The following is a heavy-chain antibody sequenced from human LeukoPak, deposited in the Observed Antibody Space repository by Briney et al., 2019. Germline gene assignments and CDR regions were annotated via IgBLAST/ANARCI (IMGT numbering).Heavy chain of an antibody. CDR1: GGSISGSSYY. CDR2: IYYSGST. CDR3: ARRGLIAARFSWFDP. J-gene: IGHJ5*02. D-gene: IGHD6-6*01. V-gene: IGHV4-39*01. Sequence: PSETLSLTCTVSGGSISGSSYYWGWIRQPPGKGLEWIGSIYYSGSTYYNPSLKSRVTISVDTSKNQFSLKLSSVTAADTAVYYCARRGLIAARFSWFDPWGQGTLVTVSS.